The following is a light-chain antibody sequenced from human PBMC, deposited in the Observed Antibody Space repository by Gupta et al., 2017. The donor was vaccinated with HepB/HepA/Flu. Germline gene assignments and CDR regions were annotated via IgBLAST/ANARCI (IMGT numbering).Light chain of an antibody. V-gene: IGLV3-1*01. CDR2: QDS. Sequence: SYELTQPPSVSVSPGQTASITCPGDKSGEKYACWYQTKQGQSPVLVIYQDSKRPSAIRECVSDANSAKTENVHIRGTQAMDEADYYCRGWHSSTYVFGGGTQVTVL. CDR3: RGWHSSTYV. J-gene: IGLJ2*01. CDR1: KSGEKY.